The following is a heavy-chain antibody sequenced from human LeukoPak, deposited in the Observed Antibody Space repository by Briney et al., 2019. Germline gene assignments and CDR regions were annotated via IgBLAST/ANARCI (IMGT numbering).Heavy chain of an antibody. J-gene: IGHJ4*02. V-gene: IGHV4-4*09. Sequence: SETLSLTCNVSGGSISSHYWSWIRQPPGKGLEWIGFIYSSGSPTYNPSLESRVTISVDTSKNQFPLKLTSVTATDSAVYYCARRLWSGPFDYWGQGTLVTVFS. CDR2: IYSSGSP. CDR1: GGSISSHY. D-gene: IGHD3-3*01. CDR3: ARRLWSGPFDY.